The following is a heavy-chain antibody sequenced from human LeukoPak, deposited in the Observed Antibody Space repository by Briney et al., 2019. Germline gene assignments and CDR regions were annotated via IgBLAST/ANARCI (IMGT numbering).Heavy chain of an antibody. CDR3: ARENIGYPDAFDI. J-gene: IGHJ3*02. Sequence: PGGSLRLSCAASGFTVSSNYMSWVRQAPGKGLEWVSVFYSGGSTYYADSVNGRFTISRDNSKNTLYLQMNSLTPEDTAVYYCARENIGYPDAFDIWGQGTMVTVSS. D-gene: IGHD5-18*01. CDR2: FYSGGST. CDR1: GFTVSSNY. V-gene: IGHV3-66*01.